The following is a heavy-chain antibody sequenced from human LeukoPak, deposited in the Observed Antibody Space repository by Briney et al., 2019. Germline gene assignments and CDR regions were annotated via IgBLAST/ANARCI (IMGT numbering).Heavy chain of an antibody. D-gene: IGHD6-19*01. CDR3: ARGRGIAVAGTFTGFDP. J-gene: IGHJ5*02. V-gene: IGHV5-51*01. CDR2: IYPGDSDT. CDR1: GYSFTSYW. Sequence: GESPKISCKGSGYSFTSYWIGWVRQMPGKGLEWMGIIYPGDSDTRYSPSFQGQVTISADKSISTAYLQWSSLKASDTAMYYCARGRGIAVAGTFTGFDPWGQGTLVTVSS.